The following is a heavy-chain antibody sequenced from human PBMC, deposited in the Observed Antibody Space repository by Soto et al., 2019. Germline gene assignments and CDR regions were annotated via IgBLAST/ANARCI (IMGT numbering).Heavy chain of an antibody. CDR1: GGTFSSYA. Sequence: ASVKVSCKASGGTFSSYAISWVRQAPGQGLEWMGGIIPIFGTANYAQKFQGRVTITADESTSTAYMELSSLRSDDTAVYYCARVPTRLGIAGDDYWSQGTLVTVSS. J-gene: IGHJ4*02. CDR3: ARVPTRLGIAGDDY. D-gene: IGHD1-26*01. V-gene: IGHV1-69*13. CDR2: IIPIFGTA.